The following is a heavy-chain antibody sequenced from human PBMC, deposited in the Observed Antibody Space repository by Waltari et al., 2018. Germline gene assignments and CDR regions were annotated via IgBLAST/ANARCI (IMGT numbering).Heavy chain of an antibody. J-gene: IGHJ3*02. Sequence: LQLQESGRGLVKTSETLSLTCTLSPGPITTYGYYWVWLRQTPGKGLEWIGSIYFSGITYYDPSLESRVIISIDTSESRISLRLNSVTAADTAVYYCAVGRGIFDIWGQGTVVTVSS. CDR3: AVGRGIFDI. CDR2: IYFSGIT. V-gene: IGHV4-39*01. D-gene: IGHD6-13*01. CDR1: PGPITTYGYY.